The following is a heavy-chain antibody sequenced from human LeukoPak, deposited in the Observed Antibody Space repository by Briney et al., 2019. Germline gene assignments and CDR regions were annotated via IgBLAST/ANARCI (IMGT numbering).Heavy chain of an antibody. V-gene: IGHV4-61*01. CDR3: ARVELYYYGMDV. CDR1: GGSVSSGSYY. Sequence: SETLSLTCTVSGGSVSSGSYYWSWIRQPPGKGLEWIGYIYYSGSTNYNPSLKSRVTISVDTSKNQFSLKLSSVTAADTAVYYCARVELYYYGMDVWGQGTTVTVSS. J-gene: IGHJ6*02. D-gene: IGHD1-1*01. CDR2: IYYSGST.